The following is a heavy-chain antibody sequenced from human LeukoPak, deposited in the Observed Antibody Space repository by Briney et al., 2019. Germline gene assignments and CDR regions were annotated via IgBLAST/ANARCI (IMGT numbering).Heavy chain of an antibody. Sequence: GGSLRLSCAASGFTFSSYGMHWVRQAPGKGLEWVAVISYDGSNKYYADSVKGRFTVSRDNSKNTLYLQMNSLRAEDTAVYYCAKSVGYCSGGSCFMDYWGQGTPVTVSS. D-gene: IGHD2-15*01. V-gene: IGHV3-30*18. CDR1: GFTFSSYG. CDR2: ISYDGSNK. CDR3: AKSVGYCSGGSCFMDY. J-gene: IGHJ4*02.